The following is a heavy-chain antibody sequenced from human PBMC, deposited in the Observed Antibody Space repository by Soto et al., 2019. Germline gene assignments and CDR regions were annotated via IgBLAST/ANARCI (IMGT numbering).Heavy chain of an antibody. D-gene: IGHD1-26*01. Sequence: PSETLSLTCTVSGDSISSGGYYWSWIRQHPGKGLEWIGSIYYSGSTYYNPSLKSRVTISVDTSKNQFSLKLSSVTAADTAVYYCATQEVGGTYVYTFDPWGLGTLVTVSS. CDR3: ATQEVGGTYVYTFDP. J-gene: IGHJ5*02. V-gene: IGHV4-39*01. CDR1: GDSISSGGYY. CDR2: IYYSGST.